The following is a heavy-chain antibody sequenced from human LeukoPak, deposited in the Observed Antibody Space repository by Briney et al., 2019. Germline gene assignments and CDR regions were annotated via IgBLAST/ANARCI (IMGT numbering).Heavy chain of an antibody. CDR1: GFTLSTYE. J-gene: IGHJ4*02. D-gene: IGHD3-22*01. CDR2: ITTSGSTM. Sequence: GGSLRLSCAASGFTLSTYEMNWVRQAPGKGLEWVSYITTSGSTMYYADSVKGRFTISRDNAKSSLYLQVNSLRAEDTAVYYCARRGFYDTSGYLFDYWGQGTLVTVSS. CDR3: ARRGFYDTSGYLFDY. V-gene: IGHV3-48*03.